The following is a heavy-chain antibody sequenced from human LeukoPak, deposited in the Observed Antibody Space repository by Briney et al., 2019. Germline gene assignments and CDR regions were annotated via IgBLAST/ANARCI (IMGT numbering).Heavy chain of an antibody. CDR1: GFSFSDFA. D-gene: IGHD4-17*01. J-gene: IGHJ4*02. V-gene: IGHV3-66*01. CDR3: ASTFYGDSPPY. Sequence: PGGSLRLSCAAAGFSFSDFAIHWVRQAPGKGLEWVSVIYSGGSTYYADSVKGRFTISRDNSKNTLYLQMNSLRAEDTAVYYCASTFYGDSPPYWGQGTLVTVSS. CDR2: IYSGGST.